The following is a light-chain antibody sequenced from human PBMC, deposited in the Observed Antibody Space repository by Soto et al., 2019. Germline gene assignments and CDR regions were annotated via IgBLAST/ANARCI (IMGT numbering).Light chain of an antibody. CDR3: AAWDDGLNGTV. CDR1: SSNIGSNT. J-gene: IGLJ2*01. V-gene: IGLV1-44*01. Sequence: QPVLTQPPSASGTPGQRVTISCSGSSSNIGSNTVNWYQQLPGTAPKLLIYSNNQRPSGVPDRFSGSKSGTSASLAISGLHSEDEADYYCAAWDDGLNGTVFGGGTEVTVL. CDR2: SNN.